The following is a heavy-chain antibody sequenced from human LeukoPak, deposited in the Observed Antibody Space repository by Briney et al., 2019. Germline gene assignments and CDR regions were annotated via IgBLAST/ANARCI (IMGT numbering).Heavy chain of an antibody. CDR1: GFTFSSYA. CDR3: ALNYYDSSGYYPNGAFGI. Sequence: GGSLRLSCAASGFTFSSYAMSWVRQAPGKGLEWVSAISGSGGSTYYADSVKGRFTISRDNSKNTLYLQMNSLRAEDTAVYYCALNYYDSSGYYPNGAFGIWGQGTMVTVSS. J-gene: IGHJ3*02. CDR2: ISGSGGST. V-gene: IGHV3-23*01. D-gene: IGHD3-22*01.